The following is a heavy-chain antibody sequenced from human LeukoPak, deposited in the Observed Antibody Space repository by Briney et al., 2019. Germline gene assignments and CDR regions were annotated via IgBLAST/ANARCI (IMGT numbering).Heavy chain of an antibody. CDR3: AKDRPPNYSSRQGFSDNWFDP. D-gene: IGHD2-2*01. J-gene: IGHJ5*02. CDR2: XXXXXDLT. Sequence: PGGSLRLSCTASGFTFNTYAMTWVRQLPGKGXXXXXXXXXXXDLTYYADSVKGRFTISRDNSRNTLYLQMNSLRVEDTAVYYCAKDRPPNYSSRQGFSDNWFDPWGQGTLVTVSS. V-gene: IGHV3-23*01. CDR1: GFTFNTYA.